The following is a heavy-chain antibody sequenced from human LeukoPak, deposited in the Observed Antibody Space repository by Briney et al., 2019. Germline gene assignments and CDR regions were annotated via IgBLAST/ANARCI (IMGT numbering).Heavy chain of an antibody. J-gene: IGHJ4*02. CDR2: IYYSGST. D-gene: IGHD6-13*01. CDR3: GRLIAAAGSFDY. V-gene: IGHV4-39*01. Sequence: SETLSLTCTVSGGSISSSNYFWGWIRQPPGKGLEWIGSIYYSGSTYYNPSLKSRVTISVDTSKNQFSLKLTSVIAADTAVYYCGRLIAAAGSFDYWGQGTLVTVSS. CDR1: GGSISSSNYF.